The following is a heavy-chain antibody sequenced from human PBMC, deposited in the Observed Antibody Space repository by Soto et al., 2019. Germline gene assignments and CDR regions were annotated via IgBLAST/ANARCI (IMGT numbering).Heavy chain of an antibody. CDR1: GGTFSSYA. D-gene: IGHD2-15*01. Sequence: QVQLVQSGAEVKKPGSSVKVSCKASGGTFSSYAISWVRQAPGQGLEWMGGIIPIFGTANYAQKFQGRVTITADESTSTAYMELSSLRSEDTAVYYCASGSGDCSGGSCLFNWFDPWGQGTLVTVSS. CDR3: ASGSGDCSGGSCLFNWFDP. CDR2: IIPIFGTA. V-gene: IGHV1-69*01. J-gene: IGHJ5*02.